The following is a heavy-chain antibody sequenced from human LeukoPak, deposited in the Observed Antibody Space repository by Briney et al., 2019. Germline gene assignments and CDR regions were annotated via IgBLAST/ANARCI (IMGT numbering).Heavy chain of an antibody. J-gene: IGHJ4*02. V-gene: IGHV1-24*01. CDR2: FDPEDGET. CDR1: GYTLTELS. Sequence: ASVKVSCKVSGYTLTELSMHWVRQAPGKGREWMGGFDPEDGETIYAQKFQGRVTMTEDTSTDTAYMELSSLRSEDTAVYYCATGYYYDSSGKMGSYYFDYWGQGTLVTVSS. CDR3: ATGYYYDSSGKMGSYYFDY. D-gene: IGHD3-22*01.